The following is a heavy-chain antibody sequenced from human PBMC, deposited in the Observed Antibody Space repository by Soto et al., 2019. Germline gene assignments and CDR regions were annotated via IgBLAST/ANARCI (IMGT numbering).Heavy chain of an antibody. CDR1: GFTFTSSA. Sequence: SVKGSCKASGFTFTSSAMQWVRQARGQRLEWIGWIVVGSGNTNYAQKFQERVTITRDMSTSTAYMELSSLRSEDTAVYYCAAAPSIAAAGSTSDAFDIWGQGTMVTVSS. D-gene: IGHD6-13*01. CDR2: IVVGSGNT. J-gene: IGHJ3*02. V-gene: IGHV1-58*02. CDR3: AAAPSIAAAGSTSDAFDI.